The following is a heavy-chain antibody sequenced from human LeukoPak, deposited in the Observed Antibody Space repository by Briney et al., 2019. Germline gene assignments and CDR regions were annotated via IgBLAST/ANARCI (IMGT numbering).Heavy chain of an antibody. Sequence: SETLSLTCTVSGGSISRYYWSWIRQPAGKGLEWIGRIYNSGNTKYNPSLKSRVTISVDTSKNQFSLKLSSVTAADTAVYYCAREGSSGYMDVWGKGTTVTISS. V-gene: IGHV4-4*07. D-gene: IGHD6-19*01. J-gene: IGHJ6*03. CDR2: IYNSGNT. CDR1: GGSISRYY. CDR3: AREGSSGYMDV.